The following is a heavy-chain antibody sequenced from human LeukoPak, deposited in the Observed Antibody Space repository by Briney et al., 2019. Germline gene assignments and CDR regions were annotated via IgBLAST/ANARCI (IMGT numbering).Heavy chain of an antibody. CDR1: GFTFSSYA. CDR3: TRDRYGMDV. J-gene: IGHJ6*02. V-gene: IGHV3-23*01. CDR2: ISGSGGST. Sequence: GGSLRLSCAASGFTFSSYAMSWVRQAPGKGLEWVSAISGSGGSTYYADSVKGRFTISRENAKNSLYLQMNSLRAGDTAVYYCTRDRYGMDVWGQGTTVTVSS.